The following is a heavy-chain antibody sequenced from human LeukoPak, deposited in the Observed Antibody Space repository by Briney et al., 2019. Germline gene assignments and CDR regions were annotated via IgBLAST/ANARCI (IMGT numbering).Heavy chain of an antibody. CDR1: GYTLTELS. CDR2: FDPEDGET. D-gene: IGHD6-13*01. V-gene: IGHV1-24*01. CDR3: ATGAGPPIAAADHYYYYYGMDV. J-gene: IGHJ6*04. Sequence: ASVKVSCKVSGYTLTELSVHWVRQAPGKGLEWMGGFDPEDGETIYAQKFQGRVTMTEDTSTDTAYMELSSLRSEDTAVYYCATGAGPPIAAADHYYYYYGMDVWGKGTTVTVSS.